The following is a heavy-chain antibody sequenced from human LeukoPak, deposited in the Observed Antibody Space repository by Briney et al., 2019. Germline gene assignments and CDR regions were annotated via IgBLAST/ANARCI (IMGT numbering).Heavy chain of an antibody. J-gene: IGHJ1*01. CDR2: ISSSGSII. CDR1: GFTFSDYY. V-gene: IGHV3-11*01. D-gene: IGHD3-22*01. CDR3: ARVKYDSSPFLQH. Sequence: GGSLRLSCAASGFTFSDYYMSWIRQAPGKGLEWVSYISSSGSIIYYADSVKGRFTISRDNAKNSMYLQMNSLRAEDTAVYYCARVKYDSSPFLQHWGQGTLVTVSS.